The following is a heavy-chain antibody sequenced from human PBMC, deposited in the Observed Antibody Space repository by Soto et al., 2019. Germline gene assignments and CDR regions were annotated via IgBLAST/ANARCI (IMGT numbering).Heavy chain of an antibody. J-gene: IGHJ4*02. V-gene: IGHV3-20*04. Sequence: GGSLRLSCAASGFTFDDYGMSWVRQAPGKGLEWVSGINWNGGSTGYADSVKGRFTISRDNAKNSLYLQMNSLRAEDTALYYCARDYYYGSGSYSAHFDYWGQGTLVTVSS. CDR3: ARDYYYGSGSYSAHFDY. D-gene: IGHD3-10*01. CDR2: INWNGGST. CDR1: GFTFDDYG.